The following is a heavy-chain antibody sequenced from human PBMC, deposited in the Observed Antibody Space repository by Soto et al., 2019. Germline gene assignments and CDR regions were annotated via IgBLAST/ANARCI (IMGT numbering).Heavy chain of an antibody. CDR3: TTDGLTGTTSSDY. CDR2: IKSKTDGGTT. J-gene: IGHJ4*02. V-gene: IGHV3-15*01. CDR1: GFTFSNAW. Sequence: EVQLVESGGGLVKPGGSLRLSCAASGFTFSNAWMSWVRQAQGKGLEWVGRIKSKTDGGTTDYAAPVKGRFTISRDDSKNTLNLQMNSLKTEDTAVYYSTTDGLTGTTSSDYWGQGTLVTVSS. D-gene: IGHD1-7*01.